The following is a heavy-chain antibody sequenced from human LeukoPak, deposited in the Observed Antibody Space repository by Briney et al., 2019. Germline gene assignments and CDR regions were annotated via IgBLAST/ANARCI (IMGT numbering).Heavy chain of an antibody. CDR3: ASLGKLGYYFDY. Sequence: SETLSLTCTVSGGSISTSSYYWGWIRQPPGKGREWIGSIYYSGRTYYNPSLESRVTISVDTSKSQFSLKLSSVTAADTSIYYCASLGKLGYYFDYWGQGTLVTVSS. CDR2: IYYSGRT. V-gene: IGHV4-39*01. CDR1: GGSISTSSYY. J-gene: IGHJ4*02. D-gene: IGHD3-16*01.